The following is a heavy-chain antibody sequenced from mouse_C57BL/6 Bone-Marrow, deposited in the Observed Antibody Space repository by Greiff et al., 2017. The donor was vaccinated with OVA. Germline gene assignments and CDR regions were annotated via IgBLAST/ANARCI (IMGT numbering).Heavy chain of an antibody. Sequence: VKLQQPGAELVRPGSSVKLSCKASGYTFTSYWMDWVKQRPGQGLEWIGNIYPSDSETHYNQKFKDKATLTVDKSSSTAYMQLSSLTSEDSAVYYCALLLYAMDYWGQGTSVTVSS. V-gene: IGHV1-61*01. CDR3: ALLLYAMDY. J-gene: IGHJ4*01. D-gene: IGHD1-1*01. CDR2: IYPSDSET. CDR1: GYTFTSYW.